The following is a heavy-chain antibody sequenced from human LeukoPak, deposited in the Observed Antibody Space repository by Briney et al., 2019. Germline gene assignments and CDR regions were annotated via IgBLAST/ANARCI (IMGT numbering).Heavy chain of an antibody. V-gene: IGHV3-48*01. D-gene: IGHD3-10*01. Sequence: TGGSLRLSCAASGFTFSGYSMNWVRQAPGKGLEWVSYISGSSGTIYYADSVKGRFTISRDNAKNSLYLQMNSLRVEDTAVYYCARDKRPPRYGELFEVSFDYRGLGTLVTVSS. CDR1: GFTFSGYS. J-gene: IGHJ4*02. CDR2: ISGSSGTI. CDR3: ARDKRPPRYGELFEVSFDY.